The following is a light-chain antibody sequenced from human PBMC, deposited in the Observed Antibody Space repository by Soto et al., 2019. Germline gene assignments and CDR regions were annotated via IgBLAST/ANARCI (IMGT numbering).Light chain of an antibody. J-gene: IGKJ3*01. CDR3: QQYNSYLFT. CDR2: DAS. V-gene: IGKV1-5*01. CDR1: QSISSW. Sequence: DIQMTQSPSTLSASVGARVTITCRASQSISSWLAWYQQKPVKAPKLLIYDASSLESGVPSRFSGSGSGTEFTLTISSLQPDDFATYYCQQYNSYLFTFGPGTKVDIK.